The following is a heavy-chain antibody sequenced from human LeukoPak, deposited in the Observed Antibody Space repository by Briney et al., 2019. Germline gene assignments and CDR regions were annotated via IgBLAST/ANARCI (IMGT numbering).Heavy chain of an antibody. Sequence: PGGSLRLSCVASGFTFSDYWMHWVRRVPGKGLVWVARIKRDGSYTSYADSVRGRFTVSRDNAKNTVYLQMNSLRVDDTAVYYCARDFKTVDTQGDDFDYCGQGTLVTVSS. CDR2: IKRDGSYT. CDR1: GFTFSDYW. J-gene: IGHJ4*02. D-gene: IGHD4-23*01. V-gene: IGHV3-74*01. CDR3: ARDFKTVDTQGDDFDY.